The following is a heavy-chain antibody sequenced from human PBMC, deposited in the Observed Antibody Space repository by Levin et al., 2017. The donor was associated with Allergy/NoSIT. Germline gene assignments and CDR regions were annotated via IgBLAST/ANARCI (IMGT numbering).Heavy chain of an antibody. V-gene: IGHV3-33*01. CDR3: ARGFQPLSFDPPGRT. J-gene: IGHJ5*02. Sequence: GGSLRLSCEAPGFIFSNFAMHWVRQAPGKGLEWVAVIWYDGTNQKYADSVRGRFTISRDNSQNTLHLQMNDLRVDDTAVYYCARGFQPLSFDPPGRTWGQGTLVTVSS. D-gene: IGHD1-14*01. CDR1: GFIFSNFA. CDR2: IWYDGTNQ.